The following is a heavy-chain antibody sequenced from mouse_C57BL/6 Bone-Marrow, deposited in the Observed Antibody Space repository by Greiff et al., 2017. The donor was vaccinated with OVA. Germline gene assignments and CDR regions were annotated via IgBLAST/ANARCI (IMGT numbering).Heavy chain of an antibody. V-gene: IGHV1-53*01. CDR2: INPSNGGT. CDR3: SIWGYYDSCYIVDDY. CDR1: GYTFTSYW. J-gene: IGHJ2*01. D-gene: IGHD1-1*01. Sequence: QVQLQQPGTELVKPGASVKLSCKASGYTFTSYWMHWVKQRPGQGLEWIGNINPSNGGTNYNEKFKSKATMTVDKSSSTAYMQLSSLTSEDSAVYYCSIWGYYDSCYIVDDYWGQGTTLTVSS.